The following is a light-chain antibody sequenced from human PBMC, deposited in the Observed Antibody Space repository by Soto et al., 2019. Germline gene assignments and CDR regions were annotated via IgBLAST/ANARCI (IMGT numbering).Light chain of an antibody. CDR1: QSISSW. V-gene: IGKV1-5*01. CDR2: DAS. CDR3: QQYNSYSRT. Sequence: DIQMPQSPSTLSASVGDRVTITCRASQSISSWLAWYQQKPGKAPKLLIYDASSLESGVPSRSSGSGSGTEFTLTISSLQPDDFATYYCQQYNSYSRTFGQGTKVDIK. J-gene: IGKJ1*01.